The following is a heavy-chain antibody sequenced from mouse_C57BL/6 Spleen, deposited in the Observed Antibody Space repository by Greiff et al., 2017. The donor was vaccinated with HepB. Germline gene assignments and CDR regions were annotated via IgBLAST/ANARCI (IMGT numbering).Heavy chain of an antibody. V-gene: IGHV1-26*01. CDR2: INPNNGGT. Sequence: VQLQQSGPELVKPGASVKISCKASGYTFTDYYMNWVKQSHGKSLEWIGDINPNNGGTSYNQKFKGKATLTVDKSSSTAYMELRSLTSEDSAVYYCARAHYYGGSYPNWYFGVWGTGTTVTVSS. D-gene: IGHD1-1*01. J-gene: IGHJ1*03. CDR1: GYTFTDYY. CDR3: ARAHYYGGSYPNWYFGV.